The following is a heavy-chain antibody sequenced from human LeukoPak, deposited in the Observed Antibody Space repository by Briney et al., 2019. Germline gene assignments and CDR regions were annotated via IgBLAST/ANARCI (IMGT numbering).Heavy chain of an antibody. V-gene: IGHV4-39*01. Sequence: PSETLSLTCTVSGGSISGSSYYWGWIRQPPGKGLEWIGSIYYSGSTYYNPSLKSRVTISVDTSKNQFSLNLNSVTAADTAVYYCARHVTSGWWGTVDYWGQGILVAVSS. CDR2: IYYSGST. J-gene: IGHJ4*02. D-gene: IGHD6-19*01. CDR3: ARHVTSGWWGTVDY. CDR1: GGSISGSSYY.